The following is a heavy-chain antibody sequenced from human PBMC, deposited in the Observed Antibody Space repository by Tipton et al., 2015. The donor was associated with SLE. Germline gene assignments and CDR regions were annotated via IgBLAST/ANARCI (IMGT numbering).Heavy chain of an antibody. CDR3: VREHHPRITVFGADC. CDR1: GYSITSGYY. D-gene: IGHD3-3*01. CDR2: MSQTGIT. Sequence: TLSLTCTVSGYSITSGYYWGWIRQPPGKGLEWIGSMSQTGITHYNPTLMSRVTISGDTSKNQFFLNLDSVTAADTAVYYCVREHHPRITVFGADCWGQGTLVTVPS. J-gene: IGHJ4*02. V-gene: IGHV4-38-2*02.